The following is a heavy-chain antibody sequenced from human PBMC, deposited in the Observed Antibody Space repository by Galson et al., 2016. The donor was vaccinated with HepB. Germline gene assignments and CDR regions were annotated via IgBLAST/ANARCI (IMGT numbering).Heavy chain of an antibody. V-gene: IGHV3-74*03. D-gene: IGHD5-24*01. Sequence: SLRLSCAASGFTFSRHSMHWVRQAPGKGLVWVSHMNSDGSSSKYADPVKGRFTISRDNVKNTLYLQMNSLRAEDTAVYYCTRGGGDGSPALGYWGHGTLVTVSS. J-gene: IGHJ4*01. CDR3: TRGGGDGSPALGY. CDR1: GFTFSRHS. CDR2: MNSDGSSS.